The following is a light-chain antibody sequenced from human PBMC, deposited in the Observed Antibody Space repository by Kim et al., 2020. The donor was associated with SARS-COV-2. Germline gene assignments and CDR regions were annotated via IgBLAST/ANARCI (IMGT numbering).Light chain of an antibody. Sequence: LSPGERATPSCRASQSVSSSYLAWYQQKPGHAPRLLIYGASSRATGIPDRFSGSGSGTDFTLTISRLEPEDSAVYYCQQYGNLITFGQGTRLEIK. V-gene: IGKV3-20*01. CDR3: QQYGNLIT. J-gene: IGKJ5*01. CDR1: QSVSSSY. CDR2: GAS.